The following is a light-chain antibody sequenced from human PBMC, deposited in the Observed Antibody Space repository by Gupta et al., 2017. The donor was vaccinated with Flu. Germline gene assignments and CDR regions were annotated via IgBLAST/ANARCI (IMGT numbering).Light chain of an antibody. CDR1: QSLLDPADGNTY. CDR2: MMS. V-gene: IGKV2-40*01. Sequence: TSGEPASISCRSSQSLLDPADGNTYLDWYLQKPGQSPQLVMYMMSYRASGVPDRFSGSGSGTDFTLQIRRVEAEDVGLYYCRQRREYPFTFGHGTKLEI. J-gene: IGKJ3*01. CDR3: RQRREYPFT.